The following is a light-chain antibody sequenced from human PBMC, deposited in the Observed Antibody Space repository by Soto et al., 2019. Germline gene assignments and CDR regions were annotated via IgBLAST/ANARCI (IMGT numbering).Light chain of an antibody. Sequence: DIQMTQSPSTLSASVGDRVTITCRASQSISSWLAWYQQKPGKAPKLLIYKASSLESGVPSRFSGSGSGTEGTLTISSLQPDDFATYYCQQYHSFPRTFGQGTKLEIK. CDR1: QSISSW. CDR2: KAS. V-gene: IGKV1-5*03. J-gene: IGKJ2*02. CDR3: QQYHSFPRT.